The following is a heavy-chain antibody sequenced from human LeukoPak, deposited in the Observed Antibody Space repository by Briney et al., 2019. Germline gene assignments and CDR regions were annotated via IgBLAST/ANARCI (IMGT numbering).Heavy chain of an antibody. V-gene: IGHV3-30*02. CDR3: AKGLDYSNYGSLDAFDI. CDR2: IRYDGTNN. D-gene: IGHD4-11*01. CDR1: GFTFTSHG. Sequence: GGSLRLSCAASGFTFTSHGMHWVRQAPSKGLEWVAFIRYDGTNNYYPDSVKGRFTISRDNSKNILYLQMNSLRAEDTAVYYCAKGLDYSNYGSLDAFDIWGQGTRVTVSS. J-gene: IGHJ3*02.